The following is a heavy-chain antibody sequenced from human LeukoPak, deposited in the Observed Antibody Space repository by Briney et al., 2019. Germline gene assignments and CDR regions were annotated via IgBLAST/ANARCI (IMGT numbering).Heavy chain of an antibody. V-gene: IGHV1-18*01. CDR2: ISAYNGNT. J-gene: IGHJ4*02. Sequence: EASVKVSCKASGYTFTSYGISWVRQAPGQGLEWMGWISAYNGNTNYAQKLQGRVTMTTDTSTSTAYMELRSLRSDDTAVYYCARGVTQSGYSGYEGDYWGQGTLVTVSS. CDR3: ARGVTQSGYSGYEGDY. CDR1: GYTFTSYG. D-gene: IGHD5-12*01.